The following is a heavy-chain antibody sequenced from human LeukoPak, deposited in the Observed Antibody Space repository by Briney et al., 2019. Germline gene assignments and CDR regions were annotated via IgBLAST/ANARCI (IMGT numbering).Heavy chain of an antibody. D-gene: IGHD2-21*02. Sequence: PGGSLRLSCAASGFTFSNAWMSWVRQAPGKGLEWVGRIKSKTDGGTTDYAAPVKGRFTISRDDSKNTLYLQMNSLKTEDTAVYYCTTDPYCGGDCRDYWGQGTLVTVSS. CDR1: GFTFSNAW. CDR2: IKSKTDGGTT. V-gene: IGHV3-15*01. CDR3: TTDPYCGGDCRDY. J-gene: IGHJ4*02.